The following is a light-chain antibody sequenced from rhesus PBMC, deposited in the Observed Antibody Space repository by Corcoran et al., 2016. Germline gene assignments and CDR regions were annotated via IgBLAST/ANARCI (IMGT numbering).Light chain of an antibody. CDR3: LQHNSYPLT. Sequence: DIQLTQSPSSLSASVGDTVTITCRASQGISSYLNWFQQKPGKAPKLLISAASTLESGVPSRFSGSGSGTEFTRTISSLQPEDFAAYYCLQHNSYPLTFGGGTKVEIK. V-gene: IGKV1-28*01. CDR1: QGISSY. J-gene: IGKJ4*01. CDR2: AAS.